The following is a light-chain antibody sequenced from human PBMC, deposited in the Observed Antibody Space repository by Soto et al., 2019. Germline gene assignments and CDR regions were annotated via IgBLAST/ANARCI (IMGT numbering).Light chain of an antibody. V-gene: IGLV2-11*01. J-gene: IGLJ1*01. CDR3: CCYVGSYTFDV. Sequence: QSALTQPRSVSGSPGQSVTISCTGTSSDVGGYNYVSWYQQHPGKAPKLMIYDVSKRPSGVPDRCSGSKSGNTASLTISGHQAEDEADYYCCCYVGSYTFDVFGTGTKVTVL. CDR2: DVS. CDR1: SSDVGGYNY.